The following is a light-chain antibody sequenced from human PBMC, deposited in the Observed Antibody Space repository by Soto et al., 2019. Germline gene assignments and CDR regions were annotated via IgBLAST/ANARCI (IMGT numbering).Light chain of an antibody. CDR1: KNDIGVYDF. V-gene: IGLV2-8*01. J-gene: IGLJ1*01. CDR2: EVV. CDR3: KSYAGSNTYV. Sequence: QYALTQPPPPSWSPGQAATISCPVTKNDIGVYDFVSWYQHHPGKAPRLIIYEVVQRPSGVPDRFSGSKSDTTASLTVSGLQAADEADYFCKSYAGSNTYVFGSGTKVTVL.